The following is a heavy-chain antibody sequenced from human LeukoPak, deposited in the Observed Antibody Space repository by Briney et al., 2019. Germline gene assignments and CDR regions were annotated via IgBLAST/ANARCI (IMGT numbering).Heavy chain of an antibody. D-gene: IGHD2-15*01. CDR3: ARDGGLNWFDP. Sequence: SVKVSCKASGGTFSSYAISWVRQAPGQGLEWMGRIIPILGIANYAQKFQGRVTITADKSTSTAYMELSSLRSEDTAVYHCARDGGLNWFDPWGQGTLVTVSS. CDR1: GGTFSSYA. CDR2: IIPILGIA. V-gene: IGHV1-69*04. J-gene: IGHJ5*02.